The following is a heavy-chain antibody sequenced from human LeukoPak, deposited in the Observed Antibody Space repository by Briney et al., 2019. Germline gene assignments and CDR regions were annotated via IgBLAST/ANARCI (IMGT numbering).Heavy chain of an antibody. V-gene: IGHV3-21*01. D-gene: IGHD5-18*01. CDR3: ARGGRIQLWLRSTFDY. Sequence: PGGSLRLSCAASGFTFSSYSMNWVRQAPGKGLEWVSSISSSSSYIYYADSVKGRFTISRDNAKNSLYLQMNSLRAEDTAVYYCARGGRIQLWLRSTFDYWGQGTLVTVSS. CDR2: ISSSSSYI. J-gene: IGHJ4*02. CDR1: GFTFSSYS.